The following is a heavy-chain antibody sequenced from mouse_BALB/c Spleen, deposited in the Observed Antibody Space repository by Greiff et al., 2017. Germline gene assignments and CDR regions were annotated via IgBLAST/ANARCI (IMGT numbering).Heavy chain of an antibody. Sequence: EVQLQESGGDLVKPGGSLKLSCAASGFTFSSYGMSWVRQTPDKRLEWVATISSGGSYTYYPDSVKGRFTISRDNAKNTLYLQMSSLKSEDTAMYYCASPIYYDYDGFAYWGQGTLVTVSA. D-gene: IGHD2-4*01. CDR3: ASPIYYDYDGFAY. J-gene: IGHJ3*01. V-gene: IGHV5-6*01. CDR2: ISSGGSYT. CDR1: GFTFSSYG.